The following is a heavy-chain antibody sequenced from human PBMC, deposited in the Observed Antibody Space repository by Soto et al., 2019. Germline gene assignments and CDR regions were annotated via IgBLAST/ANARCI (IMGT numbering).Heavy chain of an antibody. CDR1: GYTFTSYG. Sequence: ASVKVSCKASGYTFTSYGISWVRQAPGQGLEWMGWISAYNGNTNYAQKLQGRVTMTTDTSTSTAYMELRSLRSDDTAVYYCARVGSPYYDFWSGYSNNWFDPWGQGTLVTVSS. CDR2: ISAYNGNT. J-gene: IGHJ5*02. CDR3: ARVGSPYYDFWSGYSNNWFDP. V-gene: IGHV1-18*01. D-gene: IGHD3-3*01.